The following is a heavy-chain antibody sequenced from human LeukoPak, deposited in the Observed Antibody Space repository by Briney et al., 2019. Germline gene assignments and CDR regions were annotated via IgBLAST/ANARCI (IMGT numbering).Heavy chain of an antibody. V-gene: IGHV4-31*02. CDR3: ARGDGYKADY. CDR1: GGSISTGAYY. J-gene: IGHJ4*02. Sequence: SQTLSLTCSVSGGSISTGAYYWGWIRQYPGKGLEWIGYTYYRGSTYYNPSLKSRVIISLDTSKNQFSLKLNSVTAADTAVYYCARGDGYKADYWGQGTLVTVSS. D-gene: IGHD5-24*01. CDR2: TYYRGST.